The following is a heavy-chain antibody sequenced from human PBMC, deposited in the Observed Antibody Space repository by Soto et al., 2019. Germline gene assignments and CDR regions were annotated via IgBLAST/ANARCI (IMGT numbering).Heavy chain of an antibody. J-gene: IGHJ4*02. CDR1: GYSFTNYW. CDR2: VFPGDSET. D-gene: IGHD6-19*01. V-gene: IGHV5-51*01. Sequence: PGESLKISCKGSGYSFTNYWIGWVRQMPGKGLEWMGIVFPGDSETRYSPSFQGQVTISVDKSISTAYLQWSGLKASDTAMYYCARLFGSGWFLYYFDYWGQGPQVTVSS. CDR3: ARLFGSGWFLYYFDY.